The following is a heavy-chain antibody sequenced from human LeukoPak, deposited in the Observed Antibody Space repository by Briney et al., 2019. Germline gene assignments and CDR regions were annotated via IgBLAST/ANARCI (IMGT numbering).Heavy chain of an antibody. Sequence: SVKVSCKASGGTFTNYAISWVRQAPGQGLEWLGRIIPSLGIANYAERFRDRVTINADKSPTTGYMELSSLRTEDTAVYFCALKGIYDSSGYHDYWGQGTLVTVSS. D-gene: IGHD3-22*01. V-gene: IGHV1-69*04. CDR2: IIPSLGIA. J-gene: IGHJ4*02. CDR1: GGTFTNYA. CDR3: ALKGIYDSSGYHDY.